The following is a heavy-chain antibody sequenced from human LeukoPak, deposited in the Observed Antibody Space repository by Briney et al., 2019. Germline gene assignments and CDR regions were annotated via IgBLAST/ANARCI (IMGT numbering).Heavy chain of an antibody. V-gene: IGHV3-66*01. CDR1: GFTVSSNY. CDR3: ARDHCSSTSCYAFDY. J-gene: IGHJ4*02. CDR2: IYSGGST. Sequence: GGSLRLSCAASGFTVSSNYMSWVRQAPGKGLEWVSVIYSGGSTYYADSVKGRFTISRDNSKNTLYLQMNSLRAEDTAVYYCARDHCSSTSCYAFDYWGQGTLVTVSS. D-gene: IGHD2-2*01.